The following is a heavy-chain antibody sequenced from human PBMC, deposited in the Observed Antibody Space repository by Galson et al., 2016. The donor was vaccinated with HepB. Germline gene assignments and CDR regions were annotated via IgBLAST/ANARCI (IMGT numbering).Heavy chain of an antibody. CDR1: GHTLTSHY. CDR2: INPSGGST. D-gene: IGHD3-10*01. J-gene: IGHJ3*02. V-gene: IGHV1-46*01. Sequence: SVKVSCKASGHTLTSHYMHWVRQAPGQGLEWMGIINPSGGSTSYPLKFQGRVTMTRDTSTSTVYMELSSLRSEDTAVYYCAREVQLLWFGELSAPYDAFDIWGQGTMVTVSS. CDR3: AREVQLLWFGELSAPYDAFDI.